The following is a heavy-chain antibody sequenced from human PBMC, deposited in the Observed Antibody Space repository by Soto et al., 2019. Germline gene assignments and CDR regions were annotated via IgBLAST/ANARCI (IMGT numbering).Heavy chain of an antibody. V-gene: IGHV4-59*01. CDR2: IYYSGST. CDR1: GGSISSYY. J-gene: IGHJ6*03. D-gene: IGHD4-17*01. CDR3: ARVRPTVTTGARPGDYYYYYMDV. Sequence: SETLSLTCTVSGGSISSYYWSWIRQPPGKGLEWIGYIYYSGSTNYNPSLKSRVTISVDTSKNQFSLKLSSVTAADTAVYYCARVRPTVTTGARPGDYYYYYMDVWGKGTTVTVSS.